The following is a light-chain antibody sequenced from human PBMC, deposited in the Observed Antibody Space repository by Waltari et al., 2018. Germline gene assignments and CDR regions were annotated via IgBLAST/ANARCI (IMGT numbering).Light chain of an antibody. J-gene: IGLJ3*02. CDR3: SSYTSISTLV. V-gene: IGLV2-14*01. CDR1: SSDVGGHNH. CDR2: DVS. Sequence: QSALTQPASVSGSPGQSITISCTGTSSDVGGHNHVSWFQPHPGRAPKLMLYDVSKRPSGVSNRFSGSKSGNAASLTISGLQAEDEADYYCSSYTSISTLVFGVGTKVTVL.